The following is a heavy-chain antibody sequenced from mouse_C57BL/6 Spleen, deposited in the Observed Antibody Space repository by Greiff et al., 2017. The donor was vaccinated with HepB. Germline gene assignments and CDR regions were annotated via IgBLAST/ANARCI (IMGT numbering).Heavy chain of an antibody. CDR1: GYTFTDYD. Sequence: VQLQQSGAELVRPGASVTLSCKASGYTFTDYDLHWVQQTPVHGLEWIGAIDPETGGTAYNQKFKGKAILTADKSSSTAYMELRSLTSEDSAVYYGTSPYYYGSPGFAYWGQGTLVTVSA. V-gene: IGHV1-15*01. CDR2: IDPETGGT. D-gene: IGHD1-1*01. CDR3: TSPYYYGSPGFAY. J-gene: IGHJ3*01.